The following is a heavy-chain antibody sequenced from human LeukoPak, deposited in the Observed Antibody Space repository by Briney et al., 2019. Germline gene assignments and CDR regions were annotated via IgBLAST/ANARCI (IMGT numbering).Heavy chain of an antibody. CDR2: IYYSGST. CDR1: GGSISGSSSY. Sequence: PSETLSLTCSVSGGSISGSSSYWGWIRQPPGKGLEWIGSIYYSGSTYDNPALKSRVTISVDTSKNQFSLKLSSVTAADTAVYYCARAQLEMATAVYWGQGTLVTVSS. D-gene: IGHD5-24*01. J-gene: IGHJ4*02. CDR3: ARAQLEMATAVY. V-gene: IGHV4-39*07.